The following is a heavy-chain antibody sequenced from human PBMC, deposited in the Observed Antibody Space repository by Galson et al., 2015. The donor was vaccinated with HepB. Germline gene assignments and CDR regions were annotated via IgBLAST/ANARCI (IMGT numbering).Heavy chain of an antibody. Sequence: SLRLSCAASGFTFRSYGMHWVRQSPGTGLEWVATISYDGSNKYYADFVKGRFTISRDNSKKTLYLDMHSLRVEDAALYYCVKVYSAYDQRDHWGQGTLVTVSS. CDR3: VKVYSAYDQRDH. D-gene: IGHD5-12*01. J-gene: IGHJ4*02. CDR1: GFTFRSYG. V-gene: IGHV3-30*18. CDR2: ISYDGSNK.